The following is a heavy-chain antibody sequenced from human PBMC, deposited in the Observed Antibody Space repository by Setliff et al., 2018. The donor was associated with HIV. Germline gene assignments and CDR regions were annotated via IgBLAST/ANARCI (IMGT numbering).Heavy chain of an antibody. D-gene: IGHD6-13*01. CDR2: IGSSSGTI. CDR1: GFTFGDYS. V-gene: IGHV3-48*01. CDR3: ARDRRGSSRFYFDY. Sequence: GGSLRLSCAASGFTFGDYSVNWVRQAPGKGLEWVSYIGSSSGTIYYVDSVKGRFTISRDNAKTYLHMNSLRAEDTAVYYCARDRRGSSRFYFDYWGQGTLVTVSS. J-gene: IGHJ4*02.